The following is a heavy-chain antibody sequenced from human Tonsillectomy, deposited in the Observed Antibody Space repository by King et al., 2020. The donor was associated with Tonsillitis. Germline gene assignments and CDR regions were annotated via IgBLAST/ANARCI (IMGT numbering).Heavy chain of an antibody. CDR2: ISYSGNI. V-gene: IGHV4-39*01. Sequence: LQLQESGPGLVKPSETLSLPCTVSGDSITSSRYYWGWIRQPPGKGLEWIGSISYSGNIYYKPSLKSRVTISVDTSKNQFSLNLSSVTAAGTAVYYCESQPVVRVCGTFDYWGQGTLVTVSS. D-gene: IGHD2-8*01. CDR1: GDSITSSRYY. CDR3: ESQPVVRVCGTFDY. J-gene: IGHJ4*02.